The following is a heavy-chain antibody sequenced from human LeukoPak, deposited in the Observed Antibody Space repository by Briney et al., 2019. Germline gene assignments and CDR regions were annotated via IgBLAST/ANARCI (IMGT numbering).Heavy chain of an antibody. V-gene: IGHV3-15*01. Sequence: PGGSLRLSCAASGFSFSSYSMSWVRQAPGKGLEWVGRVKSNTHGGTTEYAAPVKGRFTISRDDSKTTVYLQMNSLKSEDAAMYYCTTERPYFDNWGQGTLVTVSS. CDR2: VKSNTHGGTT. CDR3: TTERPYFDN. J-gene: IGHJ4*02. CDR1: GFSFSSYS.